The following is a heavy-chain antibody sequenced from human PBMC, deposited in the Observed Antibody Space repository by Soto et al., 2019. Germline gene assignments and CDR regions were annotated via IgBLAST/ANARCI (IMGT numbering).Heavy chain of an antibody. V-gene: IGHV6-1*01. D-gene: IGHD6-13*01. CDR1: GDSVSSNSAA. Sequence: PSQTLSLTCAISGDSVSSNSAAWNWIRQSPSRGLEWLGRTYYRSKWYNDYAVSVKSRITINPDTSKNQFSLQLNSVTPEDTAVYYCARFRLVLPEAGTTPGYYYYGMDVWGQGTTVTVSS. CDR2: TYYRSKWYN. J-gene: IGHJ6*02. CDR3: ARFRLVLPEAGTTPGYYYYGMDV.